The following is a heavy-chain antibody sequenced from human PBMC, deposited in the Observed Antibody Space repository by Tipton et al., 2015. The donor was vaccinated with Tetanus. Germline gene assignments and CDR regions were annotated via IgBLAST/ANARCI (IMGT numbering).Heavy chain of an antibody. V-gene: IGHV4-59*01. CDR1: GGSISSYY. Sequence: LRLSCTVSGGSISSYYWSWIRQPPGKGLEWIGYIYYSGSTNYNPSLKSRVTISVDTSKNQFSLNLRSVTAADTAVYYCARANNDFPKKGPFDYWGQGTLITVSS. CDR3: ARANNDFPKKGPFDY. CDR2: IYYSGST. D-gene: IGHD3-3*01. J-gene: IGHJ4*02.